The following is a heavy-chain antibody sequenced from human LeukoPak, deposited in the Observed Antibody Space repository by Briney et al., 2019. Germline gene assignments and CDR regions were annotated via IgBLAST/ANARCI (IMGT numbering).Heavy chain of an antibody. CDR3: TRDIEGAIVGSGWYCSFDN. CDR1: GYSFTTYY. D-gene: IGHD6-19*01. CDR2: INPSAGSA. Sequence: GASVKVSCKASGYSFTTYYVHWVRQAPGQGLEWMGIINPSAGSATYAQKFQDRVTMTTGTSTSTVYMELSSLRSDDTAVYYCTRDIEGAIVGSGWYCSFDNWGQGTLVTVSS. J-gene: IGHJ4*02. V-gene: IGHV1-46*01.